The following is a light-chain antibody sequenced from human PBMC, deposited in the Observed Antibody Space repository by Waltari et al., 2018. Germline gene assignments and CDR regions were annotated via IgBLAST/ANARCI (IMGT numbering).Light chain of an antibody. CDR2: WAS. CDR1: LSVLYSSNNKNY. CDR3: QQYYSTPRT. V-gene: IGKV4-1*01. Sequence: DFVMSQSPDSLAVSLGETGTIHCKSRLSVLYSSNNKNYLAWYQQKPGQPPKLLIYWASTRESGVPDRFSGSGSGTDFTLTISSLQAEDVAVYYCQQYYSTPRTFGQGTKVEIK. J-gene: IGKJ1*01.